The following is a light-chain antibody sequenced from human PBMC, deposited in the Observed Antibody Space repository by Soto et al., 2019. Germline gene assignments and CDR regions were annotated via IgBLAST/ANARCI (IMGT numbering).Light chain of an antibody. CDR2: EVS. CDR3: NSYAGSNIYV. Sequence: QSALTQPPSASGSPGQSVTIYCTGTSSDVGGYNFVSWYQHHPGKAPKLIIYEVSKRPSGVPNRFSGSKSGNTASLTVSGLQAEDEADYYCNSYAGSNIYVFGSGTKLTVL. CDR1: SSDVGGYNF. J-gene: IGLJ1*01. V-gene: IGLV2-8*01.